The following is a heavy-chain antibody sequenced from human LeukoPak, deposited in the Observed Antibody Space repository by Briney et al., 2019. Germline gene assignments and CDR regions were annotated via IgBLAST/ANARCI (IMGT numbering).Heavy chain of an antibody. V-gene: IGHV1-46*01. J-gene: IGHJ4*02. CDR1: GYTFTSYY. D-gene: IGHD6-19*01. Sequence: ASVKVSCKASGYTFTSYYMHWVRQAPGQGLEWMGIINPSGGSTSYAQKFQGRVTMTRDTSTSTVYMELSSLRSEDTAFYYCAKDNRRHYTSGPNPDSLHWGQGALVTVSS. CDR3: AKDNRRHYTSGPNPDSLH. CDR2: INPSGGST.